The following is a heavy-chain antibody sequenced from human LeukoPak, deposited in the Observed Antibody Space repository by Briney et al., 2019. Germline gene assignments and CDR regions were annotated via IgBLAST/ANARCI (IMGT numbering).Heavy chain of an antibody. D-gene: IGHD2-2*01. Sequence: SETLSLTCTVSGGSISRDYWSWIRQPPGKGLEWIGYIYYTGSTNYNPSLKSRVTISVDTSKNQFSLKLSSVTAADTAMYYCAINAYCSSNSCWGNYYYYYMDVWGKGTTVTVSS. CDR2: IYYTGST. CDR3: AINAYCSSNSCWGNYYYYYMDV. J-gene: IGHJ6*03. CDR1: GGSISRDY. V-gene: IGHV4-59*01.